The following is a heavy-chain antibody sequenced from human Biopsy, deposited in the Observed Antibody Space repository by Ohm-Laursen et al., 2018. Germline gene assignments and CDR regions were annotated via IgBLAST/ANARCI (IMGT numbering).Heavy chain of an antibody. V-gene: IGHV2-70*16. J-gene: IGHJ6*02. CDR1: GFSLSSGMC. CDR3: ARIPILVVPAAIVYRHRRHLQGLDV. Sequence: TQTLTLTCTFSGFSLSSGMCVTRIRQPPGKALEWLARIDWDDAKFYSESLKTRLTISKGTSENHVVLTLSDVAPVDTATYYCARIPILVVPAAIVYRHRRHLQGLDVWGQGTTVIVSS. D-gene: IGHD2-2*02. CDR2: IDWDDAK.